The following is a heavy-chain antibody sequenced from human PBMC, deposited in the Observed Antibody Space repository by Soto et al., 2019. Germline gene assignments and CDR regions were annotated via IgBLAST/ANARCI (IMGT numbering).Heavy chain of an antibody. Sequence: TLSLNCTVSGGCISSGGYYWSWIRQHPGKGLEWIGYIYYSGSTYYNPSLKSRVTISVDTSKNQFSLKLSSVTAADTAVYYCARDRVRHDYGDYDRAWYGMDVWGQGTTVTVSS. V-gene: IGHV4-31*03. CDR2: IYYSGST. J-gene: IGHJ6*02. CDR1: GGCISSGGYY. D-gene: IGHD4-17*01. CDR3: ARDRVRHDYGDYDRAWYGMDV.